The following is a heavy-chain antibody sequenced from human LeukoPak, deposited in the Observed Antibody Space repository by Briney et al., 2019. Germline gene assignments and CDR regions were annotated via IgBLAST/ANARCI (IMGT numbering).Heavy chain of an antibody. CDR1: GFTFSRFW. J-gene: IGHJ4*02. Sequence: GGSVRLSCAASGFTFSRFWMHWVRQVPGKGLVWVSRINSGGNITQYADSVKGRFTISRDNAKNTLYLQMNSLRAEDTALYYCAPDPLVDYWGQGTLVTVSS. V-gene: IGHV3-74*03. CDR3: APDPLVDY. CDR2: INSGGNIT.